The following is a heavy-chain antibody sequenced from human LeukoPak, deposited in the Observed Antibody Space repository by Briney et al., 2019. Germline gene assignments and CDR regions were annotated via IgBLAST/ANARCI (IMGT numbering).Heavy chain of an antibody. CDR2: IYPSDSET. V-gene: IGHV5-51*01. CDR1: GYRFTSDS. CDR3: ARSPRWLQLWYYFDY. D-gene: IGHD5-24*01. J-gene: IGHJ4*02. Sequence: GESLKISCKCSGYRFTSDSIAWVRPLPGKGLEWMGIIYPSDSETRYSPSFQGQVTTSADKSISTAYLQWSSLKASDTAIYYCARSPRWLQLWYYFDYWGQGTLVTVSS.